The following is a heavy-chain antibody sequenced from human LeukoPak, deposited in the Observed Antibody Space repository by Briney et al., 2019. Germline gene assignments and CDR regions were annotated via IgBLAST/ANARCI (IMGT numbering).Heavy chain of an antibody. J-gene: IGHJ4*02. Sequence: GSSVKVSCKASGGTFSSYAISWVRQAPGQGLEWMGWISAYNGNTNYAQKLQGRVTMTTDTSTSTAYMELRSLRSDDTAVYYCARGTYDILTGYYNVWVYWGQGTLVTVSS. CDR3: ARGTYDILTGYYNVWVY. CDR1: GGTFSSYA. CDR2: ISAYNGNT. D-gene: IGHD3-9*01. V-gene: IGHV1-18*01.